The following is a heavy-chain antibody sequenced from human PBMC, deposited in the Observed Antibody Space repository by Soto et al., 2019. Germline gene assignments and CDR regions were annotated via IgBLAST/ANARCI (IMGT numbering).Heavy chain of an antibody. CDR1: GYTFTSYG. D-gene: IGHD2-15*01. V-gene: IGHV1-18*01. CDR2: ISAYNGNT. J-gene: IGHJ5*02. CDR3: ARADIVVVVAATPLWFDP. Sequence: ASVKVSCKASGYTFTSYGISWVRQAPGQGLEWMGWISAYNGNTNYAQKLQGRVTMTTDTSTSTAYVELRSLRSDDTAVYYCARADIVVVVAATPLWFDPWGQGTLVTVSS.